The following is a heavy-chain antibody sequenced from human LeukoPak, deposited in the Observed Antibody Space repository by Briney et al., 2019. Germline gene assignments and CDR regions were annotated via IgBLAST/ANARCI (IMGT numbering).Heavy chain of an antibody. Sequence: PSETLSLTCTVSGGSVSIGSYYWSWIRHPRGNGLEWIGYIYYSGSPNYNPSLKSRVTMSVDTTKNHFSLKLSAVIAADTAVYYCARDRTYYGDAFDIWGQGTVVTVSS. CDR3: ARDRTYYGDAFDI. D-gene: IGHD1-26*01. J-gene: IGHJ3*02. V-gene: IGHV4-61*01. CDR2: IYYSGSP. CDR1: GGSVSIGSYY.